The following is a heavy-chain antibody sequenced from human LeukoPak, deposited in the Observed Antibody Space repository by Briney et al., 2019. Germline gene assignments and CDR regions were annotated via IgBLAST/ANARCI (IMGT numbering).Heavy chain of an antibody. CDR1: GGSLSSGGYY. CDR3: AGAYVLNYYDSSGYLFDY. CDR2: IYYSGST. J-gene: IGHJ4*02. Sequence: PSETLSLTCTVSGGSLSSGGYYWSWIRQHPGKGLEGIGYIYYSGSTYYNPSLKSRVTISVDTSKNQFSLKLSSVTAADTAVYYCAGAYVLNYYDSSGYLFDYWGQGTLVTVSS. D-gene: IGHD3-22*01. V-gene: IGHV4-31*03.